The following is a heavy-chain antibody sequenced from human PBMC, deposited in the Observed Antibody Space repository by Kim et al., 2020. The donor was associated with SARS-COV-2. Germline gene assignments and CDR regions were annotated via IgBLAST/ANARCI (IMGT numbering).Heavy chain of an antibody. V-gene: IGHV1-8*01. J-gene: IGHJ4*02. Sequence: ASVKVSCKASGYTFTSYDINWVRQATGQGLEWMGWMNPNSGNTGYAQKFQGRVTMTRNTSISTAYMELSSLRSEDTAVYYCARFVVSKCSCLFYWGQGTLVTVSS. CDR3: ARFVVSKCSCLFY. CDR2: MNPNSGNT. D-gene: IGHD2-15*01. CDR1: GYTFTSYD.